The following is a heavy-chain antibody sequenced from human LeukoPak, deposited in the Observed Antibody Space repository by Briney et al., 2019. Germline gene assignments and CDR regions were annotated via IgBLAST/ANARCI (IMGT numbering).Heavy chain of an antibody. J-gene: IGHJ6*03. D-gene: IGHD4-17*01. Sequence: QPGGSLRLSCAASGFTVSSNYMSWVRQAPGKGLEWVSVIYSGGSTYYADSVKGRFTVSRDNSKNTLYLQMNSLRAEDTAVYYCAKDGASGDYVSYYYYYMDVWGKGTTVTISS. CDR2: IYSGGST. CDR1: GFTVSSNY. V-gene: IGHV3-66*02. CDR3: AKDGASGDYVSYYYYYMDV.